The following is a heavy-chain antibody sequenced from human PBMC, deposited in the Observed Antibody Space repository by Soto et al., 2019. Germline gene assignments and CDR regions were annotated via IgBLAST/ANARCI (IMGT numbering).Heavy chain of an antibody. V-gene: IGHV1-2*02. J-gene: IGHJ4*02. D-gene: IGHD1-7*01. CDR1: GYTFKDYF. Sequence: RASVKVSCKASGYTFKDYFLHWVRQAPGQGLEWMGWINSNTGGTNYAQKFQGRVTMTRDTPISTAYMELSRLTSADTAVYHCARESVVTGTHHFDYWGQGTLVTVSS. CDR2: INSNTGGT. CDR3: ARESVVTGTHHFDY.